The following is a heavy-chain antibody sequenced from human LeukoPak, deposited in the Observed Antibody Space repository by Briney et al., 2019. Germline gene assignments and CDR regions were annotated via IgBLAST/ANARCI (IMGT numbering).Heavy chain of an antibody. D-gene: IGHD3-3*01. Sequence: QTGGSLRLSCAASGFTFSSYAMHWVRQAPGKGLEWVAVISYDGSNKYYADSVKGRFTVSRDTSKNSLFLQMNSLRAEDTAIYYYAKTPKSGYPPYFYYYGMDVWGQGTTVTVSS. CDR3: AKTPKSGYPPYFYYYGMDV. V-gene: IGHV3-30-3*02. CDR1: GFTFSSYA. J-gene: IGHJ6*02. CDR2: ISYDGSNK.